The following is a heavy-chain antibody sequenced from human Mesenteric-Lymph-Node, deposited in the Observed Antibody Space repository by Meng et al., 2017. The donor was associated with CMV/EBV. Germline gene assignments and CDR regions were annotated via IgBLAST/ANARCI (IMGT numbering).Heavy chain of an antibody. CDR1: GGSISTYY. D-gene: IGHD1-14*01. CDR2: IHYTGST. CDR3: ARDTDNHGALFDY. J-gene: IGHJ4*02. V-gene: IGHV4-59*01. Sequence: SETLSLTCTVSGGSISTYYWTWIRQPPGEGLEWIAYIHYTGSTNYNPSLKSRVTMSVDTSKNQFSLKLNSVTAADTALYYCARDTDNHGALFDYWGLGTLVTVSS.